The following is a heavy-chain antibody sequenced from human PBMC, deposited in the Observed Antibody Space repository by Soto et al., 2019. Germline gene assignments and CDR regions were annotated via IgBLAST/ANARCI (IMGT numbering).Heavy chain of an antibody. Sequence: SETLSLTCTVSGGSISSYYWSWIRQPPGKGLEWIGYIYYSGSTNYNPSLKSRVTISVDTSKNQFSLKLSSVTAADTAVYYCARDTVTTMNAFEIWGQGTMVTVSS. J-gene: IGHJ3*02. CDR2: IYYSGST. CDR1: GGSISSYY. V-gene: IGHV4-59*12. D-gene: IGHD4-17*01. CDR3: ARDTVTTMNAFEI.